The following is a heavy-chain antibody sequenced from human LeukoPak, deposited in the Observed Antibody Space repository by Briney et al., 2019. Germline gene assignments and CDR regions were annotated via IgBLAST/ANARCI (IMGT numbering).Heavy chain of an antibody. J-gene: IGHJ5*01. Sequence: PGRSLRLSCAASGFTFSSYAMHWVRQAPGKGLEWVAVISYDGSNKYYADSVKGRFTISRDNSKNTLYLQMNSLRAEDTAVYYCARHHYSERYYDSWGRGAQVTVSS. CDR3: ARHHYSERYYDS. CDR2: ISYDGSNK. V-gene: IGHV3-30-3*01. CDR1: GFTFSSYA. D-gene: IGHD1-26*01.